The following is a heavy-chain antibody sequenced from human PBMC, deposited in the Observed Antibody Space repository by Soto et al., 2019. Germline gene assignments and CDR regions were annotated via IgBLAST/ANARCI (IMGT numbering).Heavy chain of an antibody. D-gene: IGHD3-22*01. Sequence: QVQLVQSGAEVKKPGASVKVSCKASGYTFTSYAMHWVRQAPGQRLEWMGWINAGNGNTKYSQKFQGRVTITRDTSASTAYMELSSLRSEDTAVYYCARDWYYYDSSGYYYAGYFDYWGQGTLVTVSS. CDR2: INAGNGNT. J-gene: IGHJ4*02. V-gene: IGHV1-3*01. CDR3: ARDWYYYDSSGYYYAGYFDY. CDR1: GYTFTSYA.